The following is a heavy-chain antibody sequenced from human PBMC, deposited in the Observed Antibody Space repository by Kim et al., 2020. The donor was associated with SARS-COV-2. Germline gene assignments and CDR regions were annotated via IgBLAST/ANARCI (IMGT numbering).Heavy chain of an antibody. CDR2: IWYDGSNK. CDR1: GFTFSSYG. D-gene: IGHD1-1*01. V-gene: IGHV3-33*06. CDR3: AKDNNWNDLFY. J-gene: IGHJ4*02. Sequence: GGSLRLSCAASGFTFSSYGMHWVRQAPGKGLEWVAVIWYDGSNKYYADSVKGRFTISRDNSKNTLYLQMNSLRAEDTAVYYCAKDNNWNDLFYWGQGTLVTVSS.